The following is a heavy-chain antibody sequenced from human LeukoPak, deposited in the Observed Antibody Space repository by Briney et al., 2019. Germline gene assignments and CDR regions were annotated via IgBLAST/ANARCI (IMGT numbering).Heavy chain of an antibody. D-gene: IGHD3-3*01. V-gene: IGHV3-30*02. J-gene: IGHJ4*02. CDR3: AKDTYYDFWSGYYIGYTDFDY. Sequence: GGSLRLSCAASGFTFSSYGMHWVRQAPGKGLEWVAFIRYDGSNKYYADSVKGRFTISRDNSKNTLYLQMNGLRAEDTAVYYCAKDTYYDFWSGYYIGYTDFDYWGQGTLVTVSS. CDR2: IRYDGSNK. CDR1: GFTFSSYG.